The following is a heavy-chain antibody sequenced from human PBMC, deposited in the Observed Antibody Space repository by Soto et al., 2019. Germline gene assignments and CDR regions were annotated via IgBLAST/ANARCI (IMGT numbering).Heavy chain of an antibody. Sequence: SETLSLTCAVYGGSFSGYYLSWIRQPPGKGLEWIGEINHSGSTNYNPSLKSRVTISVDTSKNQFSLKLSSVTAADTAVYYCARKGCSSTSCYYYYYYYYMDVWGKGTTVTVSS. CDR2: INHSGST. J-gene: IGHJ6*03. CDR3: ARKGCSSTSCYYYYYYYYMDV. CDR1: GGSFSGYY. V-gene: IGHV4-34*01. D-gene: IGHD2-2*01.